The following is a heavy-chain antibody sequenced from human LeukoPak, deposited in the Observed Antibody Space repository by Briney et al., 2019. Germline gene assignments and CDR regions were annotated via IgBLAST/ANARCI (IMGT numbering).Heavy chain of an antibody. CDR2: IYSGGST. CDR1: AFTFSSYG. V-gene: IGHV3-53*01. CDR3: ARASLYMDV. Sequence: GGTLRLSCAASAFTFSSYGMSWVRQAPGKGLEWVSVIYSGGSTYYADSVKGRFTISRDNSKNTLYLQTNSLRAEDTAVYYCARASLYMDVWGKGTTATISS. J-gene: IGHJ6*03.